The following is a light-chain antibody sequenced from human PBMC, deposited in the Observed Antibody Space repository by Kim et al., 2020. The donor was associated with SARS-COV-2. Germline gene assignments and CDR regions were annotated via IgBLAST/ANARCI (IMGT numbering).Light chain of an antibody. CDR1: SSNIGSNY. J-gene: IGLJ3*02. CDR3: ATWDGSLSSWV. Sequence: GQKVTISCSGSSSNIGSNYVSWYQHLRGTAPKRLIYDNSKRPSGIPARFSGSKSGTSATLGITGLQTADEADYYCATWDGSLSSWVFGGGTKLTVL. V-gene: IGLV1-51*01. CDR2: DNS.